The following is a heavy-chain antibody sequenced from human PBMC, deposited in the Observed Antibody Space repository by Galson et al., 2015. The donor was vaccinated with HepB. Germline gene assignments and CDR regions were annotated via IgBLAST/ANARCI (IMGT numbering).Heavy chain of an antibody. D-gene: IGHD3-22*01. CDR1: GYTFTNYG. V-gene: IGHV1-18*01. CDR2: ISAYNGNT. J-gene: IGHJ6*02. Sequence: SCKASGYTFTNYGISCVRQAPGQGLEWMGWISAYNGNTNYAQKLQGRVTMTTDTSTSTAYMELRSLRSDETAVYYCARDYYYDSSGYRKYYYYGMDVWGQGTTVTVSS. CDR3: ARDYYYDSSGYRKYYYYGMDV.